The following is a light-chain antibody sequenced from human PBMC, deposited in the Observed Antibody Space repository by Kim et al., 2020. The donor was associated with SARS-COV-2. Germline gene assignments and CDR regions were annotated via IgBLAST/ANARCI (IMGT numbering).Light chain of an antibody. CDR1: QDINYF. J-gene: IGKJ1*01. CDR3: QTYIDAPWT. CDR2: AAS. V-gene: IGKV1-27*01. Sequence: DIQVTQSPSSLSASVGDRVTINCRATQDINYFVAWYQQKPGKVPSLLIYAASTLHSGVPSRFSGSGSGTNLTLTIDGLQADDVSTFYCQTYIDAPWTFGQGTKVDIK.